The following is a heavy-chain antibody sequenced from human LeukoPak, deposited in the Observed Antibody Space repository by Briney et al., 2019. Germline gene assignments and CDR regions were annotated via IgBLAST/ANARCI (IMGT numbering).Heavy chain of an antibody. D-gene: IGHD5-24*01. V-gene: IGHV3-48*04. J-gene: IGHJ4*02. CDR1: GFTFSSYW. CDR2: ISSSGSTI. CDR3: ARGVDWRLEMATVDY. Sequence: GGSLRLSCVGSGFTFSSYWMNWVRQAPGKGLEWVSYISSSGSTIYYADSVKGRFTISRDNAKNSLYLLMNSLRAEDTAVYYCARGVDWRLEMATVDYWGQGTLVTVSS.